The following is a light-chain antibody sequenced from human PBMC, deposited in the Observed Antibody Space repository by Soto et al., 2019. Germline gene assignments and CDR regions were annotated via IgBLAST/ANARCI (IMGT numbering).Light chain of an antibody. CDR3: SSYTSSSIVV. V-gene: IGLV2-14*01. CDR1: SSDVGGYNY. J-gene: IGLJ2*01. Sequence: QSALTQPASVSGSPGQSITISCTGTSSDVGGYNYVSWYQQHPGKAPQLMIYDVSNRPSGVSNRFSGSKSGNTASLTISGLQAEDEADDYCSSYTSSSIVVFGGGTKLTVL. CDR2: DVS.